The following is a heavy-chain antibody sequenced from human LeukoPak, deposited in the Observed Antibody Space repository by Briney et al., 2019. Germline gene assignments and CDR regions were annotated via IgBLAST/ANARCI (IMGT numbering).Heavy chain of an antibody. Sequence: ASVKLSCKASGYTFTGYYMHWVRQAPGQGLEWMGRINPNSGGTNYAQKFQGRVTMTRDTSISTAYMELSRLRSDDTAGYYWARVVPISGARPWGWFDPWGQGTLVTVSS. J-gene: IGHJ5*02. V-gene: IGHV1-2*06. CDR3: ARVVPISGARPWGWFDP. D-gene: IGHD1-26*01. CDR1: GYTFTGYY. CDR2: INPNSGGT.